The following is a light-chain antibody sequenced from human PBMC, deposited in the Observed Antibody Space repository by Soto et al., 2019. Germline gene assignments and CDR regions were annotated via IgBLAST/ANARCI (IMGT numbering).Light chain of an antibody. CDR3: RQYGTAPLT. CDR1: QSLSSSY. Sequence: EIVLTQSPGTLSLSPGERATLSCRASQSLSSSYLVWYQQKPGQAPRLLIYGASSRATGIPDRFSASGSGTDFTLTISRLEPEDFSVYYCRQYGTAPLTFGPGTKVDIK. CDR2: GAS. V-gene: IGKV3-20*01. J-gene: IGKJ3*01.